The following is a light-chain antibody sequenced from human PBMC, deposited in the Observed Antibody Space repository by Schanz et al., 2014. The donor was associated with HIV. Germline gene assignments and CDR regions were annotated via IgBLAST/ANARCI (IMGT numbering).Light chain of an antibody. CDR1: QSVSSAY. Sequence: EIVMTQSPGTLSLSPGEGATLSCRASQSVSSAYLAWYQQRPGQAPRLLIYDASSRATGIPDRFSGSGSGTDFTLTISRLEPDDFAVYYCQQYGSSPRTFGQGTKVEIK. V-gene: IGKV3-20*01. CDR2: DAS. CDR3: QQYGSSPRT. J-gene: IGKJ1*01.